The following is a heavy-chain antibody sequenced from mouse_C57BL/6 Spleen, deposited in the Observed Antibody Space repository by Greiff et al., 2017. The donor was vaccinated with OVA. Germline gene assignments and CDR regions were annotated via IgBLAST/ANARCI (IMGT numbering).Heavy chain of an antibody. V-gene: IGHV1-55*01. J-gene: IGHJ3*01. CDR2: IYPGSGSN. D-gene: IGHD1-1*01. CDR1: GYTFTSYW. Sequence: QVQLQQPGAELVKPGASVKMSCKASGYTFTSYWITWVKQRPGQGLEWIGDIYPGSGSNNYNEKFKSKATLTVDTSSSTAYMQLSSLTSEDSAVYYCSRGTTVVATPFAYWGQGTLVTVSA. CDR3: SRGTTVVATPFAY.